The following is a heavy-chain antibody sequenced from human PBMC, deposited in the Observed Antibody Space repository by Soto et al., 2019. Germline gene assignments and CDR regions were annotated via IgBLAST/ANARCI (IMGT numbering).Heavy chain of an antibody. CDR1: GGSISSSSYY. Sequence: QLQLQESGPGLVKPSETLSLTCTVSGGSISSSSYYWCWIRQPPGKGLEWIGSIYYSGSTYYNPSLKSRVTISVDTSKNQFSLKLSSVTAADTAVYYCATRYGSGSYTWFDPWCQGTLVTVSS. CDR2: IYYSGST. CDR3: ATRYGSGSYTWFDP. V-gene: IGHV4-39*01. D-gene: IGHD3-10*01. J-gene: IGHJ5*02.